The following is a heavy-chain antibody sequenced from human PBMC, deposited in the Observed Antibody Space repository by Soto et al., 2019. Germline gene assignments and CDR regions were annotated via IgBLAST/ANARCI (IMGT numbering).Heavy chain of an antibody. CDR1: GFTFTSSA. V-gene: IGHV1-58*01. CDR2: IVVGSGNT. D-gene: IGHD3-3*01. CDR3: GGTGNFGFWGCFYRLGF. J-gene: IGHJ1*01. Sequence: QMQLVQSGPEVKKPGTSVKVSCKASGFTFTSSAVQWVRQARGQRLEWIGWIVVGSGNTNYAQKFQERVTITRDMFTSTGYLGVGRLGFGGSGVDYCGGTGNFGFWGCFYRLGFRGQGTLVHV.